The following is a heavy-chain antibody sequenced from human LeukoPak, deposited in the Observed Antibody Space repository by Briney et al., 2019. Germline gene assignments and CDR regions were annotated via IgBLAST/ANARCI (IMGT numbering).Heavy chain of an antibody. D-gene: IGHD6-19*01. V-gene: IGHV4-39*01. CDR1: GGSISSTTYY. CDR3: ARSPRGAVAAPHFDY. Sequence: SETLSLTCTVSGGSISSTTYYWDWIRQPPGKGLEWIGTIYYSGSTYYNPSLKSRVTISVDTSKNEFSLNLSSVTAADTAVYYCARSPRGAVAAPHFDYWGQGTLVTVSS. CDR2: IYYSGST. J-gene: IGHJ4*02.